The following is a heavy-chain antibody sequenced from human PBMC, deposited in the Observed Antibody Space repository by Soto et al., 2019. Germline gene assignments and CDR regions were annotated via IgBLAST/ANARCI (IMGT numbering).Heavy chain of an antibody. Sequence: EVQLVESGGGLVQPGGSLRLSCAASGFTFSSYEMNWVRQAPGKGLEWVSYISSSGSTIYCADSVKGRFTISRDNAKNSLYLQMNSLRAEDTAVYYCARVPYYDFWSGYAPHDAFDIWGQGTMVTVSS. V-gene: IGHV3-48*03. CDR1: GFTFSSYE. D-gene: IGHD3-3*01. CDR2: ISSSGSTI. CDR3: ARVPYYDFWSGYAPHDAFDI. J-gene: IGHJ3*02.